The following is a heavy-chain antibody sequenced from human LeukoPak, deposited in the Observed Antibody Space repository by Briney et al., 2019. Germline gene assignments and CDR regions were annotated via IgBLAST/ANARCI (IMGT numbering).Heavy chain of an antibody. CDR1: GFTISSYA. V-gene: IGHV3-23*01. CDR3: AKASSGWNEYYYYGMDV. Sequence: GGSLRLSCAASGFTISSYAMSWVRQAPGKGLEWVSAISGSGGSTYYADSVKGRFTISRDNSKNTLYLQMNSLRAEDTAVYYCAKASSGWNEYYYYGMDVWGQGTTVTVSS. CDR2: ISGSGGST. J-gene: IGHJ6*02. D-gene: IGHD6-19*01.